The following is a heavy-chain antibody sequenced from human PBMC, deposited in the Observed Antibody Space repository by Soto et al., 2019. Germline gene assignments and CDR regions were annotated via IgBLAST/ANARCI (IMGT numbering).Heavy chain of an antibody. CDR3: MKARESGDFLGMSV. D-gene: IGHD3-10*01. CDR1: AGSVSTGMKY. Sequence: KPSETLSLTCTVSAGSVSTGMKYWGWLRQPPGKALEFIGYMYKTGETLLNSSLKSRVTLSMETSKNQFSLTLSSVTTADTAVYFCMKARESGDFLGMSVWGPGATVAVSS. V-gene: IGHV4-61*01. CDR2: MYKTGET. J-gene: IGHJ6*02.